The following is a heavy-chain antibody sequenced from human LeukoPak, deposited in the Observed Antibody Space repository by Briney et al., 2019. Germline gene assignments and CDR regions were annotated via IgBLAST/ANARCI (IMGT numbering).Heavy chain of an antibody. CDR2: ISAYNGNT. J-gene: IGHJ4*02. CDR3: ARRDGILYYFDY. Sequence: ASVKVSCKASGYTFTNYGISWVRQAPGQGLEWMGWISAYNGNTNYAQKLQGRVTMTTDTSTNTAYMELRSLRSDDTAVYYCARRDGILYYFDYWGQGTLVTVSS. V-gene: IGHV1-18*01. CDR1: GYTFTNYG.